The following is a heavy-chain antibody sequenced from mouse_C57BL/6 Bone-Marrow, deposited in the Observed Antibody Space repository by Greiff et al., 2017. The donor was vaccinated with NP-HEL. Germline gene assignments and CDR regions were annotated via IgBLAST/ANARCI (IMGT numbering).Heavy chain of an antibody. Sequence: VQLQQSGPVLVKPGASVKMSCKASGYTFTDYYMNWVKQSHGKSLEWIGVINPYNGGTSYNQKFKGKATLTVDKSSSTAYMELNSLTSEDSAVYYCARGYYGSSPLGMDYWGQGTSVTVSS. CDR3: ARGYYGSSPLGMDY. J-gene: IGHJ4*01. D-gene: IGHD1-1*01. CDR2: INPYNGGT. CDR1: GYTFTDYY. V-gene: IGHV1-19*01.